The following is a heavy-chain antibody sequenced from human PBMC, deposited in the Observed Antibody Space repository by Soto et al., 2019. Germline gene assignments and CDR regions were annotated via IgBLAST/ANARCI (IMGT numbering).Heavy chain of an antibody. J-gene: IGHJ4*02. D-gene: IGHD3-3*01. Sequence: ASVKVSCKASGYTFTSYDINWVRQATGQGLEWMGWMILDSGNTNYAQKFQERATITRDMSTSTAYMELSSLRSEDTAVYYCAAGTAYDFWSGYYHLPFDYWGQGTLVTVSS. CDR2: MILDSGNT. CDR3: AAGTAYDFWSGYYHLPFDY. CDR1: GYTFTSYD. V-gene: IGHV1-8*01.